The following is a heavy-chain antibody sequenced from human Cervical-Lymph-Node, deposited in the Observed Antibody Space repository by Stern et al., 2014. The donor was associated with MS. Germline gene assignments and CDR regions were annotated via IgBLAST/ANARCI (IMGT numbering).Heavy chain of an antibody. CDR2: ISSNPTHK. V-gene: IGHV3-21*01. Sequence: EVQLVESGGGLVKPGESLRLSCNASGFTFSHYSINWVRQAPGQGLEWISSISSNPTHKSYADAVQGRFAISRDSAKDSVSLHMVSLRTEDTAVYYCARARVGDYARSPHLDSWGQGTLVTVSS. D-gene: IGHD4-17*01. J-gene: IGHJ4*02. CDR1: GFTFSHYS. CDR3: ARARVGDYARSPHLDS.